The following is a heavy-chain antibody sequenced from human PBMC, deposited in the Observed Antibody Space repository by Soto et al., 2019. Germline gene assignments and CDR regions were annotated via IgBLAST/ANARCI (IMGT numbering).Heavy chain of an antibody. CDR2: INHSGST. CDR3: ARGLGSSSWYYY. D-gene: IGHD6-13*01. CDR1: GGSFSGYY. V-gene: IGHV4-34*01. Sequence: PSETLSLTCAVYGGSFSGYYWSWIRQPPGKGLEWIGEINHSGSTNYNPSLKSRVTISVDTSKNQFSLKLSSVTAADTAVYYCARGLGSSSWYYYWGQGTLVTVSS. J-gene: IGHJ4*02.